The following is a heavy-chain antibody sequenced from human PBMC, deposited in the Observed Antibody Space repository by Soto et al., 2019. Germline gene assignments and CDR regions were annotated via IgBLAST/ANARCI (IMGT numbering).Heavy chain of an antibody. CDR3: ARLGGGYYYYYYGMDV. Sequence: QVQLVQSGAEVKKPGASVKVSCKASGYTFTSYGISWVRQAPGQGLEWMGWISAYNGNTNYAQKLQGRVTMTTDTSTSKAYMELRSLRSDDTAVYYCARLGGGYYYYYYGMDVWGQGTTVTVSS. J-gene: IGHJ6*02. CDR2: ISAYNGNT. D-gene: IGHD2-15*01. V-gene: IGHV1-18*01. CDR1: GYTFTSYG.